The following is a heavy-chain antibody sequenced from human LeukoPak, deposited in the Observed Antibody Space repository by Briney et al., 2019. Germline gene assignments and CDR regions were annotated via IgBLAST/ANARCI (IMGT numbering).Heavy chain of an antibody. Sequence: SETLSLTCSVSGGSISSTSYYWGWIRQPPGKGLEWIGSIFYSGSTFYYPSLKSRVTISVDTSKNQFSLKLNSVTAADTAVYYCARRPYSSSWFNYWGPGTLVTVSS. D-gene: IGHD6-13*01. J-gene: IGHJ4*02. V-gene: IGHV4-39*01. CDR2: IFYSGST. CDR3: ARRPYSSSWFNY. CDR1: GGSISSTSYY.